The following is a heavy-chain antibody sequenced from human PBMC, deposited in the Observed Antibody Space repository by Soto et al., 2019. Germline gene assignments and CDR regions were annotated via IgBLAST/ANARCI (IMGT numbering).Heavy chain of an antibody. V-gene: IGHV4-59*01. CDR2: IYYSGST. Sequence: SETLSLTCTVSGGSISSYYWSWIRQPPGKGLEWIGYIYYSGSTNYNPSLKSRVTISVDTSKNQFSLKLSSVTAADTAVYYCARRQGPHDYWGQGTLVTVSS. J-gene: IGHJ4*02. CDR1: GGSISSYY. CDR3: ARRQGPHDY.